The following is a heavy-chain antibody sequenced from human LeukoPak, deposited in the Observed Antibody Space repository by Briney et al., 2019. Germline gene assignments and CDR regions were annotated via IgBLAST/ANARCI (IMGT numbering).Heavy chain of an antibody. CDR1: GGSVSSGSYH. V-gene: IGHV4-61*01. J-gene: IGHJ5*01. D-gene: IGHD5-24*01. CDR3: ARDIIRSDGYNYDS. CDR2: VSDDGST. Sequence: SETLSLTCTVSGGSVSSGSYHWCWMRQPPGKGLEYIGYVSDDGSTNYNPSLKSRVTISVGTSKNQFSLKLTSVTAADTAVYYCARDIIRSDGYNYDSWGQGSLVTVSS.